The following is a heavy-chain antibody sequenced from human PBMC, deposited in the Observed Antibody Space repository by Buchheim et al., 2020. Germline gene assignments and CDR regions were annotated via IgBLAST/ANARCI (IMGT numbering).Heavy chain of an antibody. V-gene: IGHV3-11*01. D-gene: IGHD5-12*01. Sequence: QVQLVESGGGLVKPGGSLRLSCAASGFTFSDYYMSWIRQAPGQGLEWVSYISGSGSSIYYADPVKGRFTISRDNANNSLFLKVNSLRAEDTAVYYCARDQGYSSYDSQPMYYFDYWGQGTL. J-gene: IGHJ4*02. CDR3: ARDQGYSSYDSQPMYYFDY. CDR1: GFTFSDYY. CDR2: ISGSGSSI.